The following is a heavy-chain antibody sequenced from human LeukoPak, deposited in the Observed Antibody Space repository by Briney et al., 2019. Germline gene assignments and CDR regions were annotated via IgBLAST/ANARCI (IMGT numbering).Heavy chain of an antibody. J-gene: IGHJ4*02. V-gene: IGHV3-15*01. CDR3: CTDLMDY. Sequence: PGGSLRLSCAASGFTVSTNHMSWIRQAPGKGLEWVGRIQRKTDGGTTDYAAPVKGRFTISRDDSKKMVFLQVNSLKSEGAAVYYCCTDLMDYWGQGTLVTVSS. CDR1: GFTVSTNH. CDR2: IQRKTDGGTT.